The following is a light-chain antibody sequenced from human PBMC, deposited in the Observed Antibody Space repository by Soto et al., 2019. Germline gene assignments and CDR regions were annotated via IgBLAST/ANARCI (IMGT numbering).Light chain of an antibody. V-gene: IGKV1-9*01. CDR1: QGISSY. CDR2: AAS. J-gene: IGKJ3*01. CDR3: QQLNSYPRT. Sequence: IQWTQSPSFLSASVGDRVTITCRASQGISSYLAWYQQKPGKAPKLLIYAASTLQSGVPSRFSGSGSGTEFTLTISSLQPEDFATYYCQQLNSYPRTFGPGTKVDIK.